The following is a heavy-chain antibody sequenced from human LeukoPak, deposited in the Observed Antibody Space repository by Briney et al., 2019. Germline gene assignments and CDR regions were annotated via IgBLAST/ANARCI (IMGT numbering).Heavy chain of an antibody. CDR1: GFTFSSYA. CDR3: AKDPSLSYDSSGYYNHY. D-gene: IGHD3-22*01. J-gene: IGHJ4*02. V-gene: IGHV3-23*01. Sequence: GGSLRLSCAASGFTFSSYAMSWVRQAPGKGLEWVSGISGSGGNTYYADSVKGRFTISRDNSKNTLYLQMNSLRAEDTAVYYCAKDPSLSYDSSGYYNHYWGQGTLVTVSS. CDR2: ISGSGGNT.